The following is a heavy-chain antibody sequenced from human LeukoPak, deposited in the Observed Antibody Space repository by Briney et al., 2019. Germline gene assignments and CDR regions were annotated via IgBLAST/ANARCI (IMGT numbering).Heavy chain of an antibody. J-gene: IGHJ3*02. CDR1: GYTFTGYY. D-gene: IGHD3-22*01. Sequence: GASVKVSCKASGYTFTGYYMHWVRQAPGQGLEWMGWINPNSGGTNYAQKFQGRVTMTRDTSVSTAYMELSRLRSDDTAVYYCARDSQYYYDSSGYPNIWGQGTMVTVSS. CDR3: ARDSQYYYDSSGYPNI. V-gene: IGHV1-2*02. CDR2: INPNSGGT.